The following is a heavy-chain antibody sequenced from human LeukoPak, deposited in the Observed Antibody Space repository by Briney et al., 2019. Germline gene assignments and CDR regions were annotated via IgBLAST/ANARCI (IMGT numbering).Heavy chain of an antibody. J-gene: IGHJ6*03. D-gene: IGHD5-24*01. CDR1: GGSISTYY. V-gene: IGHV4-59*01. CDR3: ARLKGEMITIRPYYHYYMDV. Sequence: SETLSLTCTVSGGSISTYYWTWIRRPPGKGLEGLGYIYYNGNTNYNPSLPSRVTISLNTSKNQFSLNLTSVTAADTAVYYCARLKGEMITIRPYYHYYMDVWGKGTTVTVSS. CDR2: IYYNGNT.